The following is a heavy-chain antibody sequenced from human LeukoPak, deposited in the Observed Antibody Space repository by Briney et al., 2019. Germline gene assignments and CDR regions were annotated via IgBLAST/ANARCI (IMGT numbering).Heavy chain of an antibody. V-gene: IGHV4-61*08. Sequence: PSETLSLTCTVSGGSIISGDFYWGWIRQPPGKGLEWIGYIYYSGSTNYNPSLKSRVTISVDTSKNQFSLKLSSVTAADTAVYYCARGQGGTSSSSSYFDYWGQGTLVTVSS. J-gene: IGHJ4*02. CDR3: ARGQGGTSSSSSYFDY. D-gene: IGHD6-6*01. CDR2: IYYSGST. CDR1: GGSIISGDFY.